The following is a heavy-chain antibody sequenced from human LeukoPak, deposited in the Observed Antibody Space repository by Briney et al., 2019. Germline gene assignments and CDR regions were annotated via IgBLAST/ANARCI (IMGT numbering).Heavy chain of an antibody. V-gene: IGHV4-34*01. CDR3: ASNSFDYYGSGSYSVDY. D-gene: IGHD3-10*01. Sequence: SETLSLTCAVYGGSFSGYYWSWIRQPPGKGLDWIGEINHSGSTNYNPSLKSRVTISVDTSKNQFSLKLSSVTAADTALYYCASNSFDYYGSGSYSVDYWGQGTLVTVSS. J-gene: IGHJ4*02. CDR1: GGSFSGYY. CDR2: INHSGST.